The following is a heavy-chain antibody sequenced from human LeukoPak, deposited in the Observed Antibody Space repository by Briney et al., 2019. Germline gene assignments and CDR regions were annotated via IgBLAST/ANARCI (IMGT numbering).Heavy chain of an antibody. CDR3: AKDDAWLQYGN. J-gene: IGHJ4*02. CDR1: GFTFSSYE. D-gene: IGHD5-24*01. V-gene: IGHV3-48*03. CDR2: ISSSGSTI. Sequence: GGSLRLSCAASGFTFSSYEMNWVRQAPGEGRGWVSYISSSGSTIYYADSVKGRFTISRDNSKGTVYLQVNSLRPEDTAVYYCAKDDAWLQYGNWGRGTLVTVSS.